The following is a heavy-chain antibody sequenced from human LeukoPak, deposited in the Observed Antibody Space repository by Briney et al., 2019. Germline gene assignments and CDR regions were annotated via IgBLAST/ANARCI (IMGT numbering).Heavy chain of an antibody. CDR3: ARGPKDYSNFRRYYYYMDV. Sequence: SETLSLTCAVYGGSFSGCYWSWIRQPPGKGLEWIGEINHSGSTNYNPSLKSRVTISVDTSKNQFSLKLSSVTAADTAVYYCARGPKDYSNFRRYYYYMDVWGKGTTVTVSS. V-gene: IGHV4-34*01. J-gene: IGHJ6*03. CDR1: GGSFSGCY. D-gene: IGHD4-11*01. CDR2: INHSGST.